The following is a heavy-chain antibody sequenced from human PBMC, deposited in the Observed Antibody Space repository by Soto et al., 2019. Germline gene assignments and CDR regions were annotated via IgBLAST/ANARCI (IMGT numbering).Heavy chain of an antibody. V-gene: IGHV1-69*12. Sequence: QVQLVQSGAEVKKPGSSVKVSCKASGGTFSTDSISWVRQAPGQGLEWMGWIIPMFGTANNAQKFQGRVTITADESTSTPYMELSSLRSEDTAVYCWAREADEYYGMEVWGQGTTATVAS. CDR2: IIPMFGTA. J-gene: IGHJ6*02. CDR1: GGTFSTDS. CDR3: AREADEYYGMEV.